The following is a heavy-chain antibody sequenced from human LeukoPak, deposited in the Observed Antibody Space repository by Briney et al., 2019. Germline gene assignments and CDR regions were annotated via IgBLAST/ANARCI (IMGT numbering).Heavy chain of an antibody. CDR2: IYTSVST. V-gene: IGHV4-4*07. CDR3: ARVPRIAVAGNYFDY. J-gene: IGHJ4*02. D-gene: IGHD6-19*01. CDR1: GGSISSYD. Sequence: SETLSLTCTVSGGSISSYDWSWIRQPAGNGLEWIGRIYTSVSTNYTPSLKSRVTMSVDTSKNHSSLQLSSVTAADTAVYYCARVPRIAVAGNYFDYWGQGTLVTVSS.